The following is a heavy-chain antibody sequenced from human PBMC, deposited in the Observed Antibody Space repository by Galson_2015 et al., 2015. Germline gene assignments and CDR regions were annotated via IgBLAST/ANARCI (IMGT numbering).Heavy chain of an antibody. D-gene: IGHD3-3*01. V-gene: IGHV3-21*01. Sequence: SLRLCCAASEFTFSSYYMSRARQAPGKGLEWVSSISSTTTYIYYADSVKGRFTISRDNAKNSLYLQMNSLGAEDTAVYYCARQILDSYFWSVYYPPTFDSGAQGPLVPASS. CDR3: ARQILDSYFWSVYYPPTFDS. CDR2: ISSTTTYI. J-gene: IGHJ4*02. CDR1: EFTFSSYY.